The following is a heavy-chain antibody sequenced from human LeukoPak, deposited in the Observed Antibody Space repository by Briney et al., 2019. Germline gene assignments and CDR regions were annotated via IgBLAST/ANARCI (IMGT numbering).Heavy chain of an antibody. CDR1: GFTVSSNY. CDR3: AKGYSSSWYANDY. Sequence: GGSLRLSCAASGFTVSSNYMSWVRQAPGKGLEWVSAISGSGGSTYYADSVKGRFTISRDNSKNTLYLQMNSLRAEDTAVYYCAKGYSSSWYANDYWGQGTLVTVSS. J-gene: IGHJ4*02. D-gene: IGHD6-13*01. CDR2: ISGSGGST. V-gene: IGHV3-23*01.